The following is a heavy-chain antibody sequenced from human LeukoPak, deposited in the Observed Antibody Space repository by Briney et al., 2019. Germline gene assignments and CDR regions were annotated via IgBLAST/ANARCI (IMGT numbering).Heavy chain of an antibody. CDR1: GFTFSTYS. CDR3: ARDPVTEYYYMDV. V-gene: IGHV3-48*04. J-gene: IGHJ6*03. Sequence: GGSLRLSCAASGFTFSTYSMNWVRQAPGKGLEWVSYISSSGSTIYYADSVKGRFTISRDNAKNSLYLQMNSLRAEDTAVYYCARDPVTEYYYMDVWGKGTTVTVSS. CDR2: ISSSGSTI. D-gene: IGHD1-20*01.